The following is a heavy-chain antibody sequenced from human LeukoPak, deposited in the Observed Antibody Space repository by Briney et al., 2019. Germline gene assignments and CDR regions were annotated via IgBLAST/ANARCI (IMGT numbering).Heavy chain of an antibody. Sequence: PSETLSLTCTGSGVSISSYYWSWLRQPPGKGREGFGYIYYSGSTNYNPSLKSRVTISVDTSKNQFSLKLSSVTAADTAVYYCARGGRGYDSSGLFDYWGQGTLVTVSS. CDR1: GVSISSYY. CDR2: IYYSGST. J-gene: IGHJ4*02. CDR3: ARGGRGYDSSGLFDY. D-gene: IGHD3-22*01. V-gene: IGHV4-59*01.